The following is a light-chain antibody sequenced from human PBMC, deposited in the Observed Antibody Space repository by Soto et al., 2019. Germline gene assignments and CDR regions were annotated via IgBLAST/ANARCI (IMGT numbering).Light chain of an antibody. Sequence: QCLLNQPPSASGTPGRRFVISCSGSSSNIGSNTVNWYQQLPVTAPKLLIYSNNHRPSVVPDRFSGSKSGTSASLAISGLQSEDEADYYCAAWDDSLNGYVFATGTKVTVL. V-gene: IGLV1-44*01. CDR2: SNN. J-gene: IGLJ1*01. CDR1: SSNIGSNT. CDR3: AAWDDSLNGYV.